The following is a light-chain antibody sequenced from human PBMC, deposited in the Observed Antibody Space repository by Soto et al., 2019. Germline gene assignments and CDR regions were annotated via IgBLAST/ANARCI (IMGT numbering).Light chain of an antibody. CDR1: QSIRTN. Sequence: IVMTQSPVIMSVSPGERATLSCRASQSIRTNLAWYQQKPGQAPRLLIYGASTRATGIPARFSGGGSGTEFTLTISSLQSEDFAVYYSQHYNNWPPWTFGQGTKVETK. CDR2: GAS. CDR3: QHYNNWPPWT. V-gene: IGKV3-15*01. J-gene: IGKJ1*01.